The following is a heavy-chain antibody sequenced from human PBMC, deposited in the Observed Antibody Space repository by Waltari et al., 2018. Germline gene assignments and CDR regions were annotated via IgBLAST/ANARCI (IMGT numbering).Heavy chain of an antibody. V-gene: IGHV1-24*01. CDR2: FDPEGGET. Sequence: QVQLVQSGAEVKKPGASVKVSCKVSGYTLTELSMHWVRQAPGKGLEWMGGFDPEGGETIYAQKVQGRVTMTEDTSTDTAYMELSSVRSEDTAVYYCATPRGGSYYRDAFDIWGQGTMVTVSS. CDR3: ATPRGGSYYRDAFDI. J-gene: IGHJ3*02. CDR1: GYTLTELS. D-gene: IGHD1-26*01.